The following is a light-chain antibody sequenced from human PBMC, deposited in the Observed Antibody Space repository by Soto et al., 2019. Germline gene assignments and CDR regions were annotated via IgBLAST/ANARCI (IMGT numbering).Light chain of an antibody. V-gene: IGKV3-20*01. CDR3: QQYGSSPEVT. Sequence: EIVLTQSPGTLSLSPGERATLSCRASHSVSSSYLAWYQQKPGQAPRLLIYGASSRATGIPDRFSGSGSGTDFTLTISRLEPEDFAVYYCQQYGSSPEVTFGPGTKVDNK. CDR2: GAS. J-gene: IGKJ3*01. CDR1: HSVSSSY.